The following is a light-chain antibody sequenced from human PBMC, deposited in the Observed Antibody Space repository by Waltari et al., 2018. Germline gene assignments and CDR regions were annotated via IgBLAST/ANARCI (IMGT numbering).Light chain of an antibody. CDR1: TSNIGQTYD. J-gene: IGLJ2*01. CDR2: GNS. V-gene: IGLV1-40*01. CDR3: QSYDRSLDGYVV. Sequence: SVLTQPPSVSGAPGTRVTISCTGSTSNIGQTYDVHWYQQLPGTAPKVLIYGNSNRPSGVPDRFSGSKSGTSASLAISGLQAEDEADYYCQSYDRSLDGYVVFGGGTKLTVL.